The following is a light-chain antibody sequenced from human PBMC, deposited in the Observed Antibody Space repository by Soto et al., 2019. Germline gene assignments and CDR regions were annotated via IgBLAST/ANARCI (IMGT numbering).Light chain of an antibody. CDR3: SSYAGDSYV. J-gene: IGLJ1*01. Sequence: QSALTQTASVSGSPGQSIAISCTGTSSDVGGYNYVSWYQQHPGKAPKLMIYDVSNRPSGVSDRFSGSKSGNTASLTISGLQADDEADYYCSSYAGDSYVFGTGTKVTVL. CDR2: DVS. V-gene: IGLV2-14*01. CDR1: SSDVGGYNY.